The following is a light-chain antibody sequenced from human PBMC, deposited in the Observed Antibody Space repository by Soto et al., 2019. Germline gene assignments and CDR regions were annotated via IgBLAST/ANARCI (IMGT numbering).Light chain of an antibody. CDR1: QSVATN. J-gene: IGKJ1*01. CDR3: QHYNSYSEA. V-gene: IGKV3-15*01. CDR2: DTS. Sequence: VMTQSPATLSVSPGERVTLSCRASQSVATNLAWYQQRPGQAPRLLIYDTSTRATGVPARFSGSGSGTDFTLTISSLQSEDFATYYCQHYNSYSEAFGQGTKVDIK.